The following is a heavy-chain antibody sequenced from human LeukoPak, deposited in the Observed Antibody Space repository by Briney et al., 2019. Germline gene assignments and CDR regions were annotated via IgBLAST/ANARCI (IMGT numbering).Heavy chain of an antibody. CDR3: ARDRASGYSYGYRTPYYYMDV. D-gene: IGHD5-18*01. J-gene: IGHJ6*03. CDR1: GGSFSGYY. V-gene: IGHV4-34*01. CDR2: IYHSGST. Sequence: SETLSLTCAVYGGSFSGYYWSWIRQSPGKGLEWIGYIYHSGSTYYNPSLKSRVTISVDRSKNQFSLKLSSVTAADTAVYYCARDRASGYSYGYRTPYYYMDVWGKGTTVTVSS.